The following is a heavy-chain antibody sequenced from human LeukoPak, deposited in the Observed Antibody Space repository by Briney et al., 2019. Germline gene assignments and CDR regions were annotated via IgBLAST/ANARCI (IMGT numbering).Heavy chain of an antibody. CDR3: ARVKGRAYYFDY. CDR2: IYYSGST. J-gene: IGHJ4*02. Sequence: SETLSLTCTVSGGSISSYYWSWIRQPPGKGLEWIGYIYYSGSTNYNPSLKSRVTISVDTSRNQFSLKLSSVTAADTAVYYCARVKGRAYYFDYWGQGTLVTVSS. CDR1: GGSISSYY. V-gene: IGHV4-59*01.